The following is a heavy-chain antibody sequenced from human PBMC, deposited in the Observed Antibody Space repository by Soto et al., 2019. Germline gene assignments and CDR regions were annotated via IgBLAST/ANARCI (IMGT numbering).Heavy chain of an antibody. CDR2: IRSKANSYAT. J-gene: IGHJ4*02. D-gene: IGHD4-4*01. V-gene: IGHV3-73*01. CDR1: GFTFSGSA. Sequence: EVQLVESGGGLVQPGGSLKLSCAASGFTFSGSAIHWVRQASGKGLEWVGRIRSKANSYATAYAASVKGRFTFSRDDSNNTAYLQMNSLKTEDPAVYYCTRETTVTTDLDYWGQGTLVTVSS. CDR3: TRETTVTTDLDY.